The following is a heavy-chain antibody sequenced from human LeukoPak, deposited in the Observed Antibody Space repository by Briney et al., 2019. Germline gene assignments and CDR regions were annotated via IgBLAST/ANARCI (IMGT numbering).Heavy chain of an antibody. Sequence: SVKVSCKASGNSISNYAVSWVRQAPGQGFEWMGGIIPIFGTADYTQKFQGRVTITADQSTSTTYMALSSLKSEDTATYYCTTRACHAGGCSSSFYYYYGLHFWGQGTTVSVSS. CDR3: TTRACHAGGCSSSFYYYYGLHF. J-gene: IGHJ6*02. V-gene: IGHV1-69*13. CDR1: GNSISNYA. D-gene: IGHD3-16*01. CDR2: IIPIFGTA.